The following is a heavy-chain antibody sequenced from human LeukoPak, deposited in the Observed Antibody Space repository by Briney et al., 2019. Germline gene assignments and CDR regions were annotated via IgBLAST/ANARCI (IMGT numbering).Heavy chain of an antibody. V-gene: IGHV3-69-1*02. D-gene: IGHD1-1*01. CDR1: GFTFSDYS. CDR2: IGANSAI. J-gene: IGHJ4*02. Sequence: GGSLRLSCAASGFTFSDYSMNWVRQAPGKGLEWVSYIGANSAIYYADSVKGRFTISRDNPKNSLNLQMNSLRAEDTAVYYCARGTYTFDYWGQGTLVSVSS. CDR3: ARGTYTFDY.